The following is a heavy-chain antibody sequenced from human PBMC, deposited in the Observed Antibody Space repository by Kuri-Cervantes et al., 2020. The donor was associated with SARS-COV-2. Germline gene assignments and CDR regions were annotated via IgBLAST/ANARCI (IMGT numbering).Heavy chain of an antibody. D-gene: IGHD6-13*01. CDR2: IRSKAYGGTT. J-gene: IGHJ4*02. Sequence: GGSLRLSCTASGFTFGDYAMSWVRQAPGKGLEWVGFIRSKAYGGTTEYAASVRGRFTISRDDSKSIAYLQMNSLKTEDTAVYYCARALYSSSGPDYWGQGTLVTVSS. V-gene: IGHV3-49*04. CDR3: ARALYSSSGPDY. CDR1: GFTFGDYA.